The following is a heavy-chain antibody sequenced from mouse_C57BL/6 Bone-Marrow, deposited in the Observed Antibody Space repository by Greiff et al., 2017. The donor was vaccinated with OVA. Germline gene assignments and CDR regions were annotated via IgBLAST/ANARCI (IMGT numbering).Heavy chain of an antibody. CDR3: ARRIYYGSSGYFDY. CDR2: IHPNSGST. Sequence: QVQLKQPGAELVKPGASVKLSCKASGYTFTSYWMHWVKQRPGQGLEWIGMIHPNSGSTNYNEKFKSKATLTVDKSSSTAYMQLSSLTSEDSAVYYCARRIYYGSSGYFDYWGQGTTLTVSS. V-gene: IGHV1-64*01. J-gene: IGHJ2*01. CDR1: GYTFTSYW. D-gene: IGHD1-1*01.